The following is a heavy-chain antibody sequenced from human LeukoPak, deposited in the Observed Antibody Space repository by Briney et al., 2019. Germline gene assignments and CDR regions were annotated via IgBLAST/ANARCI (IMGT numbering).Heavy chain of an antibody. Sequence: GGSLRLSCAASGFTVSSNYMSWVRQAPGKGLEWVSVIYSGGSTYHADSVKGRFTISRDNSKNTLYLQMNSLRAEDTAVYYCARARYFDSAFDYWGQGTLVTVSS. V-gene: IGHV3-53*01. J-gene: IGHJ4*02. D-gene: IGHD3-9*01. CDR1: GFTVSSNY. CDR3: ARARYFDSAFDY. CDR2: IYSGGST.